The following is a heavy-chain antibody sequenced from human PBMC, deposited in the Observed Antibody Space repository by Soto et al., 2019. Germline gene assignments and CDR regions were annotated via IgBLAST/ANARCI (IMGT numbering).Heavy chain of an antibody. V-gene: IGHV4-4*02. CDR2: IFHIGHT. CDR1: GGSITSSHW. CDR3: ARREYGMDV. J-gene: IGHJ6*02. Sequence: QVQLQESGPGLVKPSGTLSLTCVVSGGSITSSHWWSWVRQTPGKGLEWSGEIFHIGHTNYNPSLKGRVTISLDQSKNQFSLKMTSMTAADTAVFYCARREYGMDVWGQGTTVTVSS.